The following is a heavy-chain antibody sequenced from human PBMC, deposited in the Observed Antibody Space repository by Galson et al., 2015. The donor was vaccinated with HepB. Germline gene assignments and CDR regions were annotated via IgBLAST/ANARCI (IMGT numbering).Heavy chain of an antibody. CDR3: ASLGLGDSNGWYGFDF. J-gene: IGHJ4*02. Sequence: SLRLSCAASGFSFSNYAMAWVRQAPGKGLEWVSGISGNDDNTYYADSVKGRVTISRDNSKDTLYLQMNSLRTEDTAVYYCASLGLGDSNGWYGFDFWGQGTLVTVSS. CDR1: GFSFSNYA. D-gene: IGHD6-19*01. V-gene: IGHV3-23*01. CDR2: ISGNDDNT.